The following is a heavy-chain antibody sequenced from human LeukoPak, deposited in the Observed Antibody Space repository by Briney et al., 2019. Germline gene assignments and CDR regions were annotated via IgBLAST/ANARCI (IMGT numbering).Heavy chain of an antibody. D-gene: IGHD3-16*01. CDR2: INTYNGNT. J-gene: IGHJ4*02. CDR3: ARYYEFMLDY. Sequence: ASVKVSCKTSGYVFTSYGISWVRQAPGQGLEWMGWINTYNGNTKYIQKLQGRVTMTTDTSTSTAYMELRSLRSDDTAVYYCARYYEFMLDYWGQGTLVTVSS. CDR1: GYVFTSYG. V-gene: IGHV1-18*01.